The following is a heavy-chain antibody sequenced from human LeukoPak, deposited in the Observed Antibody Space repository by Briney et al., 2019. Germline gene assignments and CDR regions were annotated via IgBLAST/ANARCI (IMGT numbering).Heavy chain of an antibody. CDR3: ARGRPHGNDY. D-gene: IGHD4-23*01. Sequence: GGSQRLSCAASGFTFSSYWMNWVRQAPGKGLVWVSRIASDGSSTTYADSVKGRFSISRHNAKNTLYLQMNSLRVEDTTVYYCARGRPHGNDYWGQGTLVTVSS. V-gene: IGHV3-74*01. J-gene: IGHJ4*02. CDR1: GFTFSSYW. CDR2: IASDGSST.